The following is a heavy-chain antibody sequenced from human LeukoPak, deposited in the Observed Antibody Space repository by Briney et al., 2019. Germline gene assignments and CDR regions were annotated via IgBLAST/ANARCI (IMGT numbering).Heavy chain of an antibody. J-gene: IGHJ4*02. Sequence: SETLSFTCSVSGGSISSLYWSWIRQPPGKGLEWVGYIYYTGSTNYNPSLKSRVTMFVDMSKNQFSLRLSSVTAADTAVYYCARHRAYSSSSPFGYWGQGTLVTVSS. V-gene: IGHV4-59*08. CDR1: GGSISSLY. D-gene: IGHD6-6*01. CDR2: IYYTGST. CDR3: ARHRAYSSSSPFGY.